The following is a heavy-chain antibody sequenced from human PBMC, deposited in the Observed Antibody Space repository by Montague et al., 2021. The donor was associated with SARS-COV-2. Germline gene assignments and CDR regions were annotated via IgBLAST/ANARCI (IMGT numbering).Heavy chain of an antibody. J-gene: IGHJ6*02. D-gene: IGHD3-3*01. CDR2: IYYSGST. V-gene: IGHV4-61*01. Sequence: SETLSLTCIVSGGSVSSGSYYWSWIRQPPGKGLEWIGYIYYSGSTNYXPSLKSRVTISVDTSKNQFPLKLSSVTAADTAVYYCARDPWRITIFGVVTRYGMDVWGQGTTVTVSS. CDR3: ARDPWRITIFGVVTRYGMDV. CDR1: GGSVSSGSYY.